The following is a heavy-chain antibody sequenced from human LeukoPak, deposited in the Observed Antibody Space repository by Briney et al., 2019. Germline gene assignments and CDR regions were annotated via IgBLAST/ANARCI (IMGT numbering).Heavy chain of an antibody. CDR1: GYTFTSYD. Sequence: ASVKVSCKAAGYTFTSYDINWVRQATGQGIEWMGGMNPNSGNTGYAQKFQGRVTMTRNTSISTAYMELSSLRSDDTAVYYCARVGVAWGSYAPYYFDYWGQGALVTVSS. CDR2: MNPNSGNT. J-gene: IGHJ4*02. CDR3: ARVGVAWGSYAPYYFDY. D-gene: IGHD1-26*01. V-gene: IGHV1-8*01.